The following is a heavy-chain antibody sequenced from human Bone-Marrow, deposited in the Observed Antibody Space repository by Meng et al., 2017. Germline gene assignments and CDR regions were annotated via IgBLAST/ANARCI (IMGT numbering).Heavy chain of an antibody. CDR3: ARAPFYSGYDHKYCFDY. J-gene: IGHJ4*02. D-gene: IGHD5-12*01. CDR2: INSSGGST. Sequence: ASVKVSCKASGYTFTSYYMHWVRQAAGQGLEWIGIINSSGGSTSYAQKFQGRVTMSRDTSTSTVYMELSSLRSEDTAVYYCARAPFYSGYDHKYCFDYWGQGTLVTVSS. V-gene: IGHV1-46*01. CDR1: GYTFTSYY.